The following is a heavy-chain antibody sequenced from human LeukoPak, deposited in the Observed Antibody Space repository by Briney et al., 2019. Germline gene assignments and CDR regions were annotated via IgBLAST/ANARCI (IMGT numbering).Heavy chain of an antibody. Sequence: PSETLSLTCTVSGGSISRSTYYWGWIRQPPGKGLEWIANIYYSGTPYYSPSLKSRVTISVDTSKNQFSLKLNSVTAADTAVYYCARVDSSGYFDYWGQGNLVTVSS. CDR3: ARVDSSGYFDY. CDR2: IYYSGTP. D-gene: IGHD3-22*01. V-gene: IGHV4-39*07. CDR1: GGSISRSTYY. J-gene: IGHJ4*02.